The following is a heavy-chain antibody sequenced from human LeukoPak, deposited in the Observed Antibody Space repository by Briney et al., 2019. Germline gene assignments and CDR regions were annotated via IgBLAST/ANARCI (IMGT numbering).Heavy chain of an antibody. CDR2: IIPIFGIA. V-gene: IGHV1-69*04. CDR3: AKWGYSSSLGLFDWFDP. J-gene: IGHJ5*02. CDR1: GGTFSSYA. D-gene: IGHD6-13*01. Sequence: SVKVSCKASGGTFSSYAISWVRQAPGQGLEWMGRIIPIFGIANYAQKFQGRVTITAEKSTSTAYMELSSLRSEDTAVYYCAKWGYSSSLGLFDWFDPWGQGTLVTVSS.